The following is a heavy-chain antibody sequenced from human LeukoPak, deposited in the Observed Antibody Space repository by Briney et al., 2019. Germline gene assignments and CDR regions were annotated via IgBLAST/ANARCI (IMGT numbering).Heavy chain of an antibody. V-gene: IGHV3-13*01. CDR3: AKSYTRNIVVVPAASHGGFDY. Sequence: GGSLRLSCAASGFTFSSYDMHWVRQATGKGLEWVSAIGTAGDTYYPGSVKGRFTISRENAKNSLYLQMNSLRAEDTALYYCAKSYTRNIVVVPAASHGGFDYWGQGTLVTVSS. D-gene: IGHD2-2*01. J-gene: IGHJ4*02. CDR1: GFTFSSYD. CDR2: IGTAGDT.